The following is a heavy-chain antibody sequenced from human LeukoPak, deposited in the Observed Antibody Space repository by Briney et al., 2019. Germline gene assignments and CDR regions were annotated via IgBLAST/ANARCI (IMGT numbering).Heavy chain of an antibody. CDR2: NAYDASRA. CDR3: TRYNNDHFDY. CDR1: GFTFDGYG. Sequence: GGSLRLSCAGSGFTFDGYGMHWFRQTPGKGLEWVAVNAYDASRAFYADSVKGRFTISRDNSKNTMSVQMDDLRAEDTAVYYCTRYNNDHFDYWGQGTLVTVSS. V-gene: IGHV3-33*01. J-gene: IGHJ4*02. D-gene: IGHD1-14*01.